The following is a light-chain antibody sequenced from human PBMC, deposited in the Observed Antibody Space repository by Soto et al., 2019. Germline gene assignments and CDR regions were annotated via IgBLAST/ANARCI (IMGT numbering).Light chain of an antibody. CDR3: HQYNDWPSIT. Sequence: EIMLTQPAGTLSLTPGERVTLSCRASQSVSSNYLAWYQQKPGQAPRLLIYGASNRATGIPARFSGSGSGTEFVLTIDSLQFEDFAVYYCHQYNDWPSITFGQGTRLEIK. CDR2: GAS. V-gene: IGKV3D-15*01. J-gene: IGKJ5*01. CDR1: QSVSSN.